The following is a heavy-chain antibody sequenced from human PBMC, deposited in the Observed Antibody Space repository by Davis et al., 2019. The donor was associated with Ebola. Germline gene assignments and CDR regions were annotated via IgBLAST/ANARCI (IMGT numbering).Heavy chain of an antibody. D-gene: IGHD4-11*01. V-gene: IGHV4-34*01. CDR3: ASGSNYQYYYYDMDV. CDR1: AGSFSGYY. CDR2: INHSGST. J-gene: IGHJ6*02. Sequence: MPSQTLSLTCAVYAGSFSGYYWSWIRQPPGKGLEWIGEINHSGSTNYNPSLKSRVTISVDTSKNQFSLKLSSVTAADTAVYYCASGSNYQYYYYDMDVWGQGTTVTVSS.